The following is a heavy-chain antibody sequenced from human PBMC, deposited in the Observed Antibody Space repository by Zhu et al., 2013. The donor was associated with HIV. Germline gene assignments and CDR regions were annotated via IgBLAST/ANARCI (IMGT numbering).Heavy chain of an antibody. CDR3: ARGGASYSTSRGGLIDY. J-gene: IGHJ4*02. CDR1: GYSFTDYY. Sequence: QVQLVQSAPEVKKPGVSVKVSCKVSGYSFTDYYIHWVRQAPGQDLEWMGWLKPRTGDTNYAQKIQGRATMTSDTSISTVFMELSSLISDDTAFLYCARGGASYSTSRGGLIDYWGQGTLVTVSS. D-gene: IGHD6-13*01. CDR2: LKPRTGDT. V-gene: IGHV1-2*02.